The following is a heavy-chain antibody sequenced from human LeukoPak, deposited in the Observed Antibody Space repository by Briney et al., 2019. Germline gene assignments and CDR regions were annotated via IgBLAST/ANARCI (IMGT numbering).Heavy chain of an antibody. J-gene: IGHJ6*03. CDR3: ARGRHDITMIVVVMTSVSYYLDV. D-gene: IGHD3-22*01. V-gene: IGHV4-34*01. CDR1: GGSFSGYH. Sequence: SETLSLTCAVYGGSFSGYHWTWIRQSPGMGREWIGDINPSGSTYYNPSLKSRLTISVDTSKNQFSLKLRSVTAADTAVYYCARGRHDITMIVVVMTSVSYYLDVWGKGTTVTVS. CDR2: INPSGST.